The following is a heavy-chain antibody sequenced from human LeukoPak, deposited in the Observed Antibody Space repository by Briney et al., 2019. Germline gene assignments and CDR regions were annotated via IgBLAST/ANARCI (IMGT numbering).Heavy chain of an antibody. D-gene: IGHD3-10*01. J-gene: IGHJ4*02. CDR2: TSSSSSYI. CDR1: GFTFSSYT. V-gene: IGHV3-21*01. Sequence: PGGSLRLSCAASGFTFSSYTMNWVRQAPGKGLEWVTFTSSSSSYIDYADSVKGRFTISRDNAKNSLYLQMNSLRAEDTAVYYCARDYYGSGTYYRPLDYWGQGTLVTVSS. CDR3: ARDYYGSGTYYRPLDY.